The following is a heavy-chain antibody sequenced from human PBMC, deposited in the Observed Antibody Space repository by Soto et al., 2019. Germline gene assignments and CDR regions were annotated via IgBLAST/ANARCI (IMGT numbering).Heavy chain of an antibody. V-gene: IGHV3-7*01. CDR2: IKQDGSEK. D-gene: IGHD5-18*01. CDR3: ARDRWILDY. Sequence: LRLSCAASGFTFINYWMSWVRQAPGKGLEWVANIKQDGSEKYYVDSVKGRFTISRDNAKNSLYLQMNSLRAEDTAVYYCARDRWILDYWGQGTLVTVS. J-gene: IGHJ4*02. CDR1: GFTFINYW.